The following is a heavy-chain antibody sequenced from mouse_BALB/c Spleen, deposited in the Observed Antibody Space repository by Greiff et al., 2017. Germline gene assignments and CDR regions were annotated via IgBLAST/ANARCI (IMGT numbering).Heavy chain of an antibody. Sequence: KLVEWVAYISSGSSTIYYADTVKGRFTISRDNPKNTLFLQMTSLRSEDTAMYYCARSGLGRGYFDYWGQGTTLTVSS. CDR3: ARSGLGRGYFDY. V-gene: IGHV5-17*02. D-gene: IGHD4-1*01. J-gene: IGHJ2*01. CDR2: ISSGSSTI.